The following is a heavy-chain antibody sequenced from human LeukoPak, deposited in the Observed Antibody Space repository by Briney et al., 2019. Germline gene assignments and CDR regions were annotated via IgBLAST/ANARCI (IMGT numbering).Heavy chain of an antibody. J-gene: IGHJ4*02. CDR2: IYPGDSDT. D-gene: IGHD3-10*01. CDR3: ARPPPYYYGSGSSYYFDY. V-gene: IGHV5-51*01. Sequence: GESLKISCTGSGYSFTSYWIGWVRQMPGKVLEWMGIIYPGDSDTRYSPSFQGEVTISADKSISTAYLQWSSLKASDTAMYYCARPPPYYYGSGSSYYFDYWGQGTLVTVSS. CDR1: GYSFTSYW.